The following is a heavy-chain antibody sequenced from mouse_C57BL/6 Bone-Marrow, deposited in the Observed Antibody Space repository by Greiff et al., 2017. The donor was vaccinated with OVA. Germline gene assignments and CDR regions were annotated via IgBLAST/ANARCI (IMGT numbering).Heavy chain of an antibody. CDR2: IYPGSGST. J-gene: IGHJ2*01. V-gene: IGHV1-55*01. CDR1: GYTFTSYW. Sequence: VQLQQSGAELVKPGASVKMSCKASGYTFTSYWITWVKQRPGQGLEWIGDIYPGSGSTNYNEKFKSKATLTVDKPSSTAYMQLSSLTSEDSAVYYCARLPNDYWGQGTTLTVSS. CDR3: ARLPNDY.